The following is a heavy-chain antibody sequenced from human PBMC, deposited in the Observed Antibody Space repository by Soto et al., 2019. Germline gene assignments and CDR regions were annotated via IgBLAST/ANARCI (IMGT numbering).Heavy chain of an antibody. D-gene: IGHD6-19*01. J-gene: IGHJ4*02. Sequence: QVQLVESGGGVVQPGRSLRLSCAASGFIFSNYGMHWVRQAPGKGLEWVAVISYDGNEKHYADSVKGRFTISRDNSKDTLSLQMNSLRAEDTAVYYCAKEGARSGWTDGDFWGQGTLVTVSS. CDR3: AKEGARSGWTDGDF. CDR1: GFIFSNYG. V-gene: IGHV3-30*18. CDR2: ISYDGNEK.